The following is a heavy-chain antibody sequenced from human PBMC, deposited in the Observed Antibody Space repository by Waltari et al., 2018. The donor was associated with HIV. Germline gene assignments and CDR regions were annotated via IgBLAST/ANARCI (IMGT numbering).Heavy chain of an antibody. CDR1: VYTFTGHF. D-gene: IGHD3-16*01. CDR2: VNPATGYT. Sequence: QVQLEQSASAVKRPGASVNVSCKASVYTFTGHFIHWVRQAPGQGTAWVGWVNPATGYTDSAQKFEDRVTMTTDTPLTTAYLELAGLQSNDTAVYYCARGDRSLAYLLDVFHFWGQGTLVTVSS. J-gene: IGHJ3*01. V-gene: IGHV1-2*02. CDR3: ARGDRSLAYLLDVFHF.